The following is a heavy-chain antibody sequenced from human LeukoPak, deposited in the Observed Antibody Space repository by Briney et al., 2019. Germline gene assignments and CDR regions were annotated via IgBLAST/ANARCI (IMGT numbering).Heavy chain of an antibody. Sequence: PGGSLRLSCAASGFTFSSYGMHWVRQAPGKGLEWVAVIWYDGSNKYYADSVKGRFTISRDNSKNTLYLQMNSLRAEDTAVYYCARGVGGYSYGTDYWGQGTLVTVSS. V-gene: IGHV3-33*01. CDR3: ARGVGGYSYGTDY. CDR2: IWYDGSNK. D-gene: IGHD5-18*01. J-gene: IGHJ4*02. CDR1: GFTFSSYG.